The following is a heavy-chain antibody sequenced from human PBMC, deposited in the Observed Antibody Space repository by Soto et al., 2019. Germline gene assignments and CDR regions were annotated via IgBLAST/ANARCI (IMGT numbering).Heavy chain of an antibody. Sequence: SLGLSCAASGFTFSTYEMNWVRQAPGKGLEWVSYISSSGSTIYYADSVKGRFTISRDNGKNSLYLQMNSLRAEDTAVYYCARESHYGSGTYFYWGQGTLVTVPS. CDR3: ARESHYGSGTYFY. V-gene: IGHV3-48*03. D-gene: IGHD3-10*01. CDR2: ISSSGSTI. CDR1: GFTFSTYE. J-gene: IGHJ4*02.